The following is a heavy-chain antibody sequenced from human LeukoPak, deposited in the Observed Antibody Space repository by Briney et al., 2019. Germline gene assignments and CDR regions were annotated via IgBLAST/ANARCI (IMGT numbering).Heavy chain of an antibody. J-gene: IGHJ6*02. CDR3: ARNTVVTPYYYYGMDV. CDR2: IIPIFGTA. CDR1: GGTFSSYA. Sequence: SVNVSCTASGGTFSSYAISWVRQAPGQGLEWMGGIIPIFGTANYAQKFQGRVTITADESTSTAYMELSSLRSEDTAVYYCARNTVVTPYYYYGMDVWGQGTTVTVSS. D-gene: IGHD4-11*01. V-gene: IGHV1-69*13.